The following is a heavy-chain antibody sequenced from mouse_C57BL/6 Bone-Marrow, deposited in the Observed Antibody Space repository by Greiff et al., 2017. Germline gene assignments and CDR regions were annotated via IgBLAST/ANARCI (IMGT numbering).Heavy chain of an antibody. CDR3: ARDTITTVDWYFDV. D-gene: IGHD1-1*01. J-gene: IGHJ1*03. CDR2: ISSGGDYI. Sequence: EVQGVESGAGLVKPGGSLKLSCAASGFTFSSYAMSWVRQTPEKRLEWVAYISSGGDYISYADTVKGRFTISRDNARNTLYLQMSSLKSEDTSMYYSARDTITTVDWYFDVWGTGTTVTVSS. CDR1: GFTFSSYA. V-gene: IGHV5S21*01.